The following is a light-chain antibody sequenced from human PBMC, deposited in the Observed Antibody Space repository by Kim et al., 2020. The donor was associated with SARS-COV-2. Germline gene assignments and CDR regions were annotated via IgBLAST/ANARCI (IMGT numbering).Light chain of an antibody. CDR2: DAS. J-gene: IGKJ1*01. Sequence: EIVLTQSPATLSFSPGQRATLSCGASQSVPANYLAWYQQKPGLAPRLLIYDASIRATGIPDRFSGSGSGTDFTITISRLEPEDFAVYYCQQYGASPRTFGQGTKVDIK. CDR3: QQYGASPRT. V-gene: IGKV3D-20*01. CDR1: QSVPANY.